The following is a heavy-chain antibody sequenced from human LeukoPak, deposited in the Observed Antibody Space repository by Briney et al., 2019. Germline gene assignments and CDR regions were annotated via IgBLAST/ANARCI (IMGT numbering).Heavy chain of an antibody. CDR1: GDSISSNSYY. Sequence: SETLSLTCIVSGDSISSNSYYWNWIRQPAGKGLEWIGRFSTSGGTNYNPSLKSRVTISVDTSKNQFSLRLTSVTAADTAVYYCARALSSSWSWFDPWGQGTLVTVSS. D-gene: IGHD6-13*01. CDR3: ARALSSSWSWFDP. CDR2: FSTSGGT. V-gene: IGHV4-61*02. J-gene: IGHJ5*02.